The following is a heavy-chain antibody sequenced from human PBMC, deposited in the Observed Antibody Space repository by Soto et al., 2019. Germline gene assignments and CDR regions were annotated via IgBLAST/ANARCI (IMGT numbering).Heavy chain of an antibody. V-gene: IGHV4-31*03. CDR3: ARAPDRLEGSGTGWFDP. Sequence: QVQLQESGPGLVKPSQTLSLTCTVSGVSTSSGGNYWSWIRHHPGKGLEWIGYISYSGNTYYNPSHKSRVTISVDTSKNQFHLKLTSATAADTAVYYCARAPDRLEGSGTGWFDPGGQGTLVTVSS. J-gene: IGHJ5*02. CDR2: ISYSGNT. CDR1: GVSTSSGGNY. D-gene: IGHD3-10*01.